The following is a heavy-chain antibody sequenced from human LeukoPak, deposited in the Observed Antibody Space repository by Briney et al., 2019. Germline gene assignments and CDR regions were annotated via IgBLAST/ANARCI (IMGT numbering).Heavy chain of an antibody. D-gene: IGHD3-10*01. CDR2: ISAYSGNT. CDR3: APHRPSGGFDY. Sequence: ASVKVSCKASGYTFTSYSISWVRQAPGQGLEWMGWISAYSGNTNYAQKVQGRVTMTTDTSASTAYMELRSLRSDDTAVYYCAPHRPSGGFDYWGRGTLVTVSS. CDR1: GYTFTSYS. V-gene: IGHV1-18*01. J-gene: IGHJ4*02.